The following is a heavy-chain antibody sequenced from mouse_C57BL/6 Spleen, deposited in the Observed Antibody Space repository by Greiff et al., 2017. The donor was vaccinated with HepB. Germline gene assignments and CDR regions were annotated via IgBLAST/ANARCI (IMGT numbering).Heavy chain of an antibody. D-gene: IGHD2-12*01. CDR3: ASPFTISDYYAMDY. V-gene: IGHV1-81*01. Sequence: QVQLQQSGAELARPGASVKLSCKASGYTFTSYGISWVKQSTGQGLEWIGEIYPRSGNTYYNEKFKGKATLTADKSSSTAYMELRSLTSEDSAVYFCASPFTISDYYAMDYWGQGTSVTVSS. J-gene: IGHJ4*01. CDR2: IYPRSGNT. CDR1: GYTFTSYG.